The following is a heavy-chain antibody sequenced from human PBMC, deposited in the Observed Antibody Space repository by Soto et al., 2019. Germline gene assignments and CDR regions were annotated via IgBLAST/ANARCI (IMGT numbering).Heavy chain of an antibody. CDR2: IIPILGIA. V-gene: IGHV1-69*02. Sequence: QVQLVQSGAEVKKPGSSVKVSCKASGGTFSSYTISWVRQAPGQGLEWMGRIIPILGIANYAQKFQGRVTITADNSTSTAYVDLSSLRSEDTAGYYGARGKGTIVVVPAAMDYWGQGTLVTVSS. CDR3: ARGKGTIVVVPAAMDY. D-gene: IGHD2-2*01. CDR1: GGTFSSYT. J-gene: IGHJ4*02.